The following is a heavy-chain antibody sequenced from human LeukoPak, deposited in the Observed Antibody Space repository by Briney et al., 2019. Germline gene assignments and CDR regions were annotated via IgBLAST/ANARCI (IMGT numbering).Heavy chain of an antibody. CDR2: IGGGGYTT. CDR1: GLTFGDCG. CDR3: AKSLLPCTSTTCYFSCLDS. V-gene: IGHV3-23*01. D-gene: IGHD2-2*01. Sequence: GGSLRLSCVASGLTFGDCGMNWVRQAPGKGLEWVSSIGGGGYTTYYADSVKGRFTISRDNSKNTLYLQMNSLRAEDTAVYFCAKSLLPCTSTTCYFSCLDSWGQGTLVTVSS. J-gene: IGHJ5*01.